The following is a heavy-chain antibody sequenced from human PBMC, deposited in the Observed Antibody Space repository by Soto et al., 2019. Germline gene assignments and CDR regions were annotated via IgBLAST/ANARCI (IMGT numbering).Heavy chain of an antibody. CDR1: GGSFSCYY. Sequence: SETLSLTCAVYGGSFSCYYWSWIRQPPGKGLEWIGEINHSGSTNYNPSLKSRVTISVDTSKNQFSLKLSSVTAADTAVYYCARRTGVLRFLEWLSPHYGMDVWGQGTTVTVSS. CDR2: INHSGST. D-gene: IGHD3-3*01. J-gene: IGHJ6*02. V-gene: IGHV4-34*01. CDR3: ARRTGVLRFLEWLSPHYGMDV.